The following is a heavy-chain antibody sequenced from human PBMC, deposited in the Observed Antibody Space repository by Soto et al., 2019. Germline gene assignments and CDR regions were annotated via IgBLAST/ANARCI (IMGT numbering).Heavy chain of an antibody. CDR2: ISGSGGST. D-gene: IGHD1-1*01. Sequence: GGSLRLSGAASGFTFIGYAMSCVRQAPGKGLEWVSAISGSGGSTYYADSVKGRFNISRDNSKNTLYLQMNSLRAEDTAVYYCAKPGTGPWGQGTLVTVSS. CDR1: GFTFIGYA. J-gene: IGHJ5*02. V-gene: IGHV3-23*01. CDR3: AKPGTGP.